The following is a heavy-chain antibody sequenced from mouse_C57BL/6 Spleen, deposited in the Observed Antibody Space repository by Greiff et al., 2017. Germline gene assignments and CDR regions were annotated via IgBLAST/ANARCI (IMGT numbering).Heavy chain of an antibody. CDR3: AREGLRLFAF. CDR1: GYSFTDYN. V-gene: IGHV1-39*01. J-gene: IGHJ3*01. D-gene: IGHD2-4*01. CDR2: INPNYGTT. Sequence: VHVKQSGPELVKPGASVKISCKASGYSFTDYNMNWVKQSNGKSLEWIGGINPNYGTTSYNQKFKGKATLTVDQSSSTAYMQLNSLTSEDSAVYFCAREGLRLFAFWGPGTLVTVSA.